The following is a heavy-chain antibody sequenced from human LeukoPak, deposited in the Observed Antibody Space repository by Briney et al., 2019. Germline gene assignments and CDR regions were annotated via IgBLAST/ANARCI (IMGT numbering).Heavy chain of an antibody. CDR2: ITGSGGST. Sequence: GGSLILSCAASGFTFSTYAMTWVRQAPGKGLEWVSTITGSGGSTYYADSVKGRFTISRDNSKNTLSVHMNSLRAEDTAVYYCAKGIGVYTNWLDPWGQGTLVTVSS. CDR3: AKGIGVYTNWLDP. J-gene: IGHJ5*02. D-gene: IGHD6-13*01. V-gene: IGHV3-23*01. CDR1: GFTFSTYA.